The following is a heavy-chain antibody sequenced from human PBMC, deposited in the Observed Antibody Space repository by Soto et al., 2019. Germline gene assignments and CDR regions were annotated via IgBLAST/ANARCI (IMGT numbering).Heavy chain of an antibody. CDR1: GFTFSSYG. V-gene: IGHV3-30*18. CDR3: AKDIVVAQEEYYYYYGMDV. CDR2: ISYDGSNK. D-gene: IGHD3-22*01. Sequence: QVQLVESGGGVVQPGRSLRLSCAASGFTFSSYGMHWVRQAPGKGLEWVAVISYDGSNKYYADSVKGRFTISRDNSKNTLYLQMNSLRAEDTAVYYCAKDIVVAQEEYYYYYGMDVWGQGTTVTVSS. J-gene: IGHJ6*02.